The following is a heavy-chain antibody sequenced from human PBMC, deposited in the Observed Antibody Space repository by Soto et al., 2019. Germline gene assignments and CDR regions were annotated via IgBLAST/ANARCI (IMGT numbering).Heavy chain of an antibody. D-gene: IGHD4-17*01. CDR3: ARVEAVTTFDY. J-gene: IGHJ4*02. CDR2: ISSSGSTI. Sequence: VGSLRLSCAASGFTFSSYEMNWVRQAPGKGLEWVSYISSSGSTIYYADSVKGRFTISRDNAKNSLYLQMNSLRAEDTAVYYCARVEAVTTFDYWGQGTLVTVSS. V-gene: IGHV3-48*03. CDR1: GFTFSSYE.